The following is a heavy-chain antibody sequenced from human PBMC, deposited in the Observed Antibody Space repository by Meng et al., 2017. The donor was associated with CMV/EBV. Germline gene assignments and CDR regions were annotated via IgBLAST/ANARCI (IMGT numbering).Heavy chain of an antibody. CDR2: IYSGGST. CDR3: ARKVVDDAFDI. V-gene: IGHV3-66*02. CDR1: GGSISSSSYY. D-gene: IGHD2-2*01. J-gene: IGHJ3*02. Sequence: GGSLRLSCTVSGGSISSSSYYWGWIRQAPGKGLEWVSVIYSGGSTYYADSVKGRFTISRDNSKNTLYLQMNSLRAEDTAVYYCARKVVDDAFDIWGQGTMVTVSS.